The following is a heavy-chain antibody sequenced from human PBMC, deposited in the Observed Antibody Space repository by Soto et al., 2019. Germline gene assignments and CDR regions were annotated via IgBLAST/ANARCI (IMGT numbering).Heavy chain of an antibody. CDR1: GGSFSGYY. Sequence: QVQLQQWGAGPLRPLETLSLTCGVSGGSFSGYYWAWIRQSPGKGLEWIGEINDRGSINYTPSLKSRVSISVDPSKNHYSLNLRSVTAADTAVYYCARESHDILTGPPWVWYFDLWGRGTLVTVSS. CDR2: INDRGSI. V-gene: IGHV4-34*01. D-gene: IGHD3-9*01. J-gene: IGHJ2*01. CDR3: ARESHDILTGPPWVWYFDL.